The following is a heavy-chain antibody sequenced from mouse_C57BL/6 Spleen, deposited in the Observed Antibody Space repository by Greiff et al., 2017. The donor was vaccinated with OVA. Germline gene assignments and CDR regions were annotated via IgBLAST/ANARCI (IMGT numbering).Heavy chain of an antibody. CDR3: TRSPTAQATYYFDY. CDR1: GYTFTDYE. D-gene: IGHD3-2*02. Sequence: PLQQSGAELVRPGASVTLSCKASGYTFTDYEMHWVKQTPVHGLEWIGAIDPETGGTAYNQKFKGKAILTADKSSSTAYMELRSLTSEDSAVYYCTRSPTAQATYYFDYWGQGTTLTVSS. CDR2: IDPETGGT. V-gene: IGHV1-15*01. J-gene: IGHJ2*01.